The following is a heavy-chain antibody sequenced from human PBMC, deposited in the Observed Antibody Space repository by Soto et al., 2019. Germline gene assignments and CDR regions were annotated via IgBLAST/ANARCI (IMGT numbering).Heavy chain of an antibody. CDR1: GFTVSISY. J-gene: IGHJ4*02. Sequence: PGGSLRLSCAGSGFTVSISYMSWVRQAPGKGLEWVGRIKSKTDGGTTDYAAPVKGRFTISRDDSKNTLYLQMNSLKTEDTAVYYCTTYDYGVRAFDYWGQGTLVTVSS. V-gene: IGHV3-15*01. CDR2: IKSKTDGGTT. D-gene: IGHD4-17*01. CDR3: TTYDYGVRAFDY.